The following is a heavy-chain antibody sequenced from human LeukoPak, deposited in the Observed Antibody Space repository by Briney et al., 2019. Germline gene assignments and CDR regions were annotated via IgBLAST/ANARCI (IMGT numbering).Heavy chain of an antibody. J-gene: IGHJ6*03. Sequence: GGSLRLSCAASGFTVSSNYMSWVRQAPGKGLEWVSSISSSTSYIYYADSVKGRCTISRDNAKNSLYLQMNSLRAEDTAVYYCARDSGGAMDVWGKGTTVTISS. D-gene: IGHD3-10*01. CDR1: GFTVSSNY. CDR2: ISSSTSYI. V-gene: IGHV3-21*01. CDR3: ARDSGGAMDV.